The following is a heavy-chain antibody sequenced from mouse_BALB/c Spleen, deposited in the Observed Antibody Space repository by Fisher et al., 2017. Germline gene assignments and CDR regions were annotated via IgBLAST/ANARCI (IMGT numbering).Heavy chain of an antibody. Sequence: KFKGKATLTSDKSSSTAYMELRSLTSEDSAVYYCARDYWYFDVWGAGTTVTVSS. CDR3: ARDYWYFDV. J-gene: IGHJ1*01. V-gene: IGHV1-81*01.